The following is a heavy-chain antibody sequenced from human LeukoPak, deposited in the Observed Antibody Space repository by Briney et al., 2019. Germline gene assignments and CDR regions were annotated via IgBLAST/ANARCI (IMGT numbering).Heavy chain of an antibody. CDR1: GGSISSYY. V-gene: IGHV4-59*12. CDR2: IYYSGST. Sequence: SETLSLTCTVSGGSISSYYWSWIRQPPGKGLEWIGYIYYSGSTNYNPSLKSRVTISVDTSKNQFSLKLSSVTAADTAVYYCARWARSAKGYFDYWGQGTLVTVSS. J-gene: IGHJ4*02. CDR3: ARWARSAKGYFDY. D-gene: IGHD6-25*01.